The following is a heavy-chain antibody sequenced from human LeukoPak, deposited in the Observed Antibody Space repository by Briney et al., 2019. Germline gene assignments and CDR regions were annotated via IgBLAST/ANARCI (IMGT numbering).Heavy chain of an antibody. V-gene: IGHV3-33*01. Sequence: GRSLRLSCAASGFTFSSYGMHWVRQAPGKGLEWVAVIWFDGSNKYYADSVKGRFTISRDNSKNTLYLQMNSLRAEDMAVYYCARGQLNYFESSGGDYFDYWGQGTLVTVSS. CDR2: IWFDGSNK. CDR3: ARGQLNYFESSGGDYFDY. D-gene: IGHD3-22*01. J-gene: IGHJ4*02. CDR1: GFTFSSYG.